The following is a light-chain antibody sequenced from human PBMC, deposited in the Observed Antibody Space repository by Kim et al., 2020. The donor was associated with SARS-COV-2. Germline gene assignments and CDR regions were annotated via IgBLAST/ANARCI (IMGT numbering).Light chain of an antibody. CDR3: QQYATPPLT. Sequence: SPEDRATLSCRASHTVAKNYLAWFQQKPGQSPRLLIHGATSRATGAPDRFSGSGSGTDFTLTITRLDPEDFAMYYCQQYATPPLTFGGGTKVDIK. V-gene: IGKV3-20*01. CDR2: GAT. CDR1: HTVAKNY. J-gene: IGKJ4*01.